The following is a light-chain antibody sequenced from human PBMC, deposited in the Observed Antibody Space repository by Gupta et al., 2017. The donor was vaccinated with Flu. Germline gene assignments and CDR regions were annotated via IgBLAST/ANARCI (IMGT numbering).Light chain of an antibody. CDR2: GGF. CDR1: QTVNRN. CDR3: QHYNNWPS. V-gene: IGKV3D-15*01. J-gene: IGKJ4*01. Sequence: EIVLTHSPATLSASPGERVTLSCRASQTVNRNLAWLQQRPGQSPRLIIYGGFNRATGIPARFSGSGSGTDFVLTISSLQSEDFAVYYCQHYNNWPSFGGGTKVEFK.